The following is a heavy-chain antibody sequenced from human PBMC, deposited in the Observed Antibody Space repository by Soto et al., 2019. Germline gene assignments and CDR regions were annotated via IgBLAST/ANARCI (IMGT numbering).Heavy chain of an antibody. Sequence: SETLSLTCTVSGGSISSGGYYWSWIRQHPGKGLEWIGYIYYNGSTYYNPSLQSRATISVDTSKNQFSLKLSSVTAADTAVYYCAREKKMVAATPNFAYYYYYTDVWGKGTTVTVSS. V-gene: IGHV4-31*03. CDR3: AREKKMVAATPNFAYYYYYTDV. D-gene: IGHD2-15*01. CDR2: IYYNGST. CDR1: GGSISSGGYY. J-gene: IGHJ6*03.